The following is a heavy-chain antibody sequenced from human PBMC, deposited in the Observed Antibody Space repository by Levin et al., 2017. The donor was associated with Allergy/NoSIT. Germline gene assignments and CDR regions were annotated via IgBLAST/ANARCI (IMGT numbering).Heavy chain of an antibody. V-gene: IGHV5-51*01. CDR3: AALYGDYSRGYYFDY. Sequence: GESLKISCKGSGYSFTSYWIGWVRQMPGKGLEWMGIIYPGDSDTRYSPSFQGQVTISADKSISTAYLQWSSLKASDTAMYYCAALYGDYSRGYYFDYWGQGTLVTVSS. CDR1: GYSFTSYW. D-gene: IGHD4-17*01. J-gene: IGHJ4*02. CDR2: IYPGDSDT.